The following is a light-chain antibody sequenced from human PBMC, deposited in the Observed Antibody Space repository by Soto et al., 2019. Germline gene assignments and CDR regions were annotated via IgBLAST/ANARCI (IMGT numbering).Light chain of an antibody. J-gene: IGLJ3*02. CDR1: SSNIGAGYD. CDR3: QSYDSSLSGWV. V-gene: IGLV1-40*01. CDR2: GNS. Sequence: QSVPTQPPSVSGAPGQRVTISCTGSSSNIGAGYDVHWYQQLPGTAPKLLIYGNSNRPSGVPDRFSGSKSGTSASLAITGLQAEDEADYYCQSYDSSLSGWVFGGGIKLTVL.